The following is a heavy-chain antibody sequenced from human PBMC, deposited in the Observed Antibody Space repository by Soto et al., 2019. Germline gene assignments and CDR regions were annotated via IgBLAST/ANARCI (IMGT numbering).Heavy chain of an antibody. CDR2: IYYSGSI. CDR3: AKSLWDTSGWKTDY. D-gene: IGHD6-19*01. V-gene: IGHV4-61*08. J-gene: IGHJ4*02. Sequence: PSETLSLTCTVSGGSISGGGYSWSCIRQPPGKGLEWIGYIYYSGSINYNPSLKSRVTISVDPSKNQFSLRLSSVTAADTAVYYCAKSLWDTSGWKTDYWGQGTLVTVFS. CDR1: GGSISGGGYS.